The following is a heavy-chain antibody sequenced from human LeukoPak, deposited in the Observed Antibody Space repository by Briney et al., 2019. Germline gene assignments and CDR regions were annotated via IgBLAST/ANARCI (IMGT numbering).Heavy chain of an antibody. V-gene: IGHV1-2*02. CDR1: GYTFTGYY. CDR3: ASGGSYNMYYFDY. CDR2: INPNSGGT. D-gene: IGHD1-26*01. J-gene: IGHJ4*02. Sequence: EASVKVSCKASGYTFTGYYMHWVRQAPGQGLEWMGWINPNSGGTNYAQKFQGRVTMTRDTSISTAYMELSRLRSDDTAVYHCASGGSYNMYYFDYWGQGTLVTVSS.